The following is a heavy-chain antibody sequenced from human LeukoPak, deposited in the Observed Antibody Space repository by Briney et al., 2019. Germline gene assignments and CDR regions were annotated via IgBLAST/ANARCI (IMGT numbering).Heavy chain of an antibody. V-gene: IGHV1-46*01. J-gene: IGHJ4*02. CDR2: INPSGGST. Sequence: ASVKVSCKASGNTFTSYYMHWVRQAPGQGLEWMGIINPSGGSTSYAQKFQGRVTMTRDTSTSTAYMELRSLRSDDTAVYYCARDPYYDSSGYTYFDYWGQGTLVTVSS. D-gene: IGHD3-22*01. CDR1: GNTFTSYY. CDR3: ARDPYYDSSGYTYFDY.